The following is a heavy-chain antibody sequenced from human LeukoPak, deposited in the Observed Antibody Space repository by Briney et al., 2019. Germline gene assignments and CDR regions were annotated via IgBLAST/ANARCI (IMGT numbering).Heavy chain of an antibody. CDR1: GFTVSSNY. V-gene: IGHV3-66*01. D-gene: IGHD2-8*02. Sequence: PGGSLRLSCAASGFTVSSNYMSWDRQAPGKGLEWVSVIYSGGSTYYADSVKGRFSISRDNSKNTLFLQMNSLRPEDTAVYYCAREISGREFDYWGQGTLVTVSS. J-gene: IGHJ4*02. CDR3: AREISGREFDY. CDR2: IYSGGST.